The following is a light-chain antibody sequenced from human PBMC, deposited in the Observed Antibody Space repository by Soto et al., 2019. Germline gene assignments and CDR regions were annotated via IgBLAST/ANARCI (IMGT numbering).Light chain of an antibody. V-gene: IGKV3-20*01. CDR3: QHYCSSPLFT. J-gene: IGKJ3*01. CDR2: GAS. Sequence: EIVLTQSPGTLSLSPGARATLSCRASQSVSSSYLAWYQQKPGQAPRLLIYGASSRATGIPDRFSGRGSGTDFSLTISRLEPEDSAVYYCQHYCSSPLFTFGTGTKVYIK. CDR1: QSVSSSY.